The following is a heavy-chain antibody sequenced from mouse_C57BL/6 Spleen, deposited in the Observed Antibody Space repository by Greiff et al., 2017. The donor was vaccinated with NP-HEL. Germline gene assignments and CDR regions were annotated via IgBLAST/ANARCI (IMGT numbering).Heavy chain of an antibody. V-gene: IGHV8-8*01. CDR3: ARMGLYYGSSLRAWFAY. CDR1: GFSLSTFGMG. Sequence: QVTLKESGPGILQPSQTPSLTCSFSGFSLSTFGMGVGWIRQPSGKGLEWLAHIWWDDDKYYNPALKSRLTISKDTSKNQVFLKIANVDTADTATYYCARMGLYYGSSLRAWFAYWGQGTLVTVSA. CDR2: IWWDDDK. J-gene: IGHJ3*01. D-gene: IGHD1-1*01.